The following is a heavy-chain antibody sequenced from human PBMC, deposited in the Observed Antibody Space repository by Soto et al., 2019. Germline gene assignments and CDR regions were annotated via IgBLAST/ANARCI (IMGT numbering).Heavy chain of an antibody. CDR1: GGSVSSGSYY. CDR3: ARDLRRYYDSSGFAAFDI. J-gene: IGHJ3*02. V-gene: IGHV4-61*01. CDR2: IYYSGST. D-gene: IGHD3-22*01. Sequence: NPSETLSLTCTVSGGSVSSGSYYWSWIRQPPGKGLEWIGYIYYSGSTNYNPSLKSRVTISVDTSKNQFSLKLSSVTAADTAVYYCARDLRRYYDSSGFAAFDIWGQGTMVTVSS.